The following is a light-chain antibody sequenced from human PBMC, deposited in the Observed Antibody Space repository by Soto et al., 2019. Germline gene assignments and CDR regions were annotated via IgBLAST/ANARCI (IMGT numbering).Light chain of an antibody. J-gene: IGKJ4*01. CDR1: ENVGTN. Sequence: IVMTQSPATLSVSPGEGVTLSCRASENVGTNLAWYQQKPGQAPRLLIYGSSTRATGIPATFSGSGSGTEFTLTFSSLQSEESAIYYCQQYNNLGLSFGGGTKVEIK. CDR3: QQYNNLGLS. V-gene: IGKV3D-15*01. CDR2: GSS.